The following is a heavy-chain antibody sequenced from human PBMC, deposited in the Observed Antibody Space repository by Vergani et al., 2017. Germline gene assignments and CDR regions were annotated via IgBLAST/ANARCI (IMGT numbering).Heavy chain of an antibody. CDR2: ISSSSSTI. D-gene: IGHD3-22*01. Sequence: EVQLVESGGGLVQPGGSLRLSCAASGFTFSSYSMNWVRQAPGKGLEWVSYISSSSSTIYYADSVKGRFTISRDNAKNSLYLQMNSLRAEDTAVYYCAKDPIPHYDSSGYYSWGQGTLVTVSS. J-gene: IGHJ4*02. CDR1: GFTFSSYS. V-gene: IGHV3-48*01. CDR3: AKDPIPHYDSSGYYS.